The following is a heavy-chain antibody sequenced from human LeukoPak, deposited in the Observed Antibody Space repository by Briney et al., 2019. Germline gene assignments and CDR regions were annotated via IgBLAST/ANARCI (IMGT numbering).Heavy chain of an antibody. J-gene: IGHJ4*02. CDR1: GGSISSDDYY. CDR2: IYYSGST. V-gene: IGHV4-30-4*08. Sequence: SETLSLTCTVSGGSISSDDYYWSWIRQPPGKGLEWIGFIYYSGSTYYKPSLKSRVTISMDTSKNQFSLRLSSVTAADTAVYFCARDPCNSTSCHRRYGLDQWGQGTLVTVSS. CDR3: ARDPCNSTSCHRRYGLDQ. D-gene: IGHD2-2*01.